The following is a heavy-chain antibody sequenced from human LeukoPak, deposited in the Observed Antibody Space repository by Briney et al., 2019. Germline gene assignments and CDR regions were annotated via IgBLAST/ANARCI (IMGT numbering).Heavy chain of an antibody. CDR3: AKDAGGSIVVVPAAYFDY. D-gene: IGHD2-2*01. CDR1: GFTFSSYA. J-gene: IGHJ4*02. CDR2: ISGSGGST. Sequence: PGGSLRLSCAASGFTFSSYAMSWVRQAPGKGLEWVSAISGSGGSTYYADSVKGRFTISRDNSKNTLYLQMNSLRAEDTAVYYCAKDAGGSIVVVPAAYFDYWGQGTLVTVSS. V-gene: IGHV3-23*01.